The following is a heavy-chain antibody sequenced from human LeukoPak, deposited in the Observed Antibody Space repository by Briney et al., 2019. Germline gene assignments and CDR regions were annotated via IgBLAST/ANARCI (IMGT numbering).Heavy chain of an antibody. CDR3: ARGDWWATTIVDL. CDR1: GFTFNIYE. V-gene: IGHV3-48*03. D-gene: IGHD1-26*01. J-gene: IGHJ5*02. CDR2: ISTSDSTI. Sequence: GGSLRLSCAASGFTFNIYEFNWVRQAPGKGLEWVSYISTSDSTIYYADSVKGRFTIYRDNAKNSLYLQMNSLRLEDTAIYYCARGDWWATTIVDLWGQGTLVTVSS.